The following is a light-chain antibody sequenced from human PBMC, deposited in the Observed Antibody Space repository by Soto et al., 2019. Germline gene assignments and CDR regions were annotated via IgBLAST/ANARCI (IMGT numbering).Light chain of an antibody. CDR2: TAS. Sequence: IQLTQSPSSLSASVGDRVAITCRASEGISSYLAWYQEKPGKVPKLLIDTASTLQNGVPSRFSGSGSGTDFTLTISSLQPEDFATYYCLRLKRYPLTFGGGTTV. J-gene: IGKJ4*01. CDR3: LRLKRYPLT. CDR1: EGISSY. V-gene: IGKV1-9*01.